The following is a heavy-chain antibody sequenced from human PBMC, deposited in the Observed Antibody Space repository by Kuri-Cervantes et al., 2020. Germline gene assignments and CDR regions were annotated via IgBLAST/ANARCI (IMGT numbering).Heavy chain of an antibody. CDR1: GYTFTGYY. D-gene: IGHD3-22*01. CDR2: INPNSGGT. J-gene: IGHJ6*02. Sequence: ASVKVSCKASGYTFTGYYMHWVRQAPGQGLEWMGWINPNSGGTNYAQKFQGRVTMTRDTSISTAYMELSRLRSDDTAVYYRARGGGYYYDSSGTGGMDVWGQGTTVTVSS. CDR3: ARGGGYYYDSSGTGGMDV. V-gene: IGHV1-2*02.